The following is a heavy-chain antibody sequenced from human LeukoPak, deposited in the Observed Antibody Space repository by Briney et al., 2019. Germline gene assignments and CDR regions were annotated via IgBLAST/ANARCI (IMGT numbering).Heavy chain of an antibody. D-gene: IGHD3-9*01. CDR1: GFTFSNAW. CDR2: IKSKTDGGTT. CDR3: TTSGPYYDILTGYYMLDY. Sequence: GGSLRLSCAASGFTFSNAWMSWVRQAPGKGLEWVGRIKSKTDGGTTDYAAPVKGRFTISRDDSKNTLYLQMNSLKTEGTAVYYCTTSGPYYDILTGYYMLDYWGQGTLVTVSS. J-gene: IGHJ4*02. V-gene: IGHV3-15*01.